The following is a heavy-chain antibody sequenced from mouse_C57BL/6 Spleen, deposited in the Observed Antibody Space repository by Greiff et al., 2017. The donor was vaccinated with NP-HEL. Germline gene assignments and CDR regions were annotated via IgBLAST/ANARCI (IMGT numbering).Heavy chain of an antibody. CDR3: ERGDYVYDQAWFAY. CDR1: GYTFTSYW. J-gene: IGHJ3*01. V-gene: IGHV1-53*01. D-gene: IGHD2-2*01. Sequence: QVQLQQPGTELVKPGASVKLSCKASGYTFTSYWMHWVKQRPGQGLEWIGNINPSNGGTNYNEKFKSKATLTVDKSSSTAYMQLSSLTSEDSAVYFCERGDYVYDQAWFAYWGQGTLVTVSA. CDR2: INPSNGGT.